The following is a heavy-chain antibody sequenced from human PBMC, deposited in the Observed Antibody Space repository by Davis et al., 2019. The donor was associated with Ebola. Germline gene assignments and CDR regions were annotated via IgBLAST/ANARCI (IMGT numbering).Heavy chain of an antibody. Sequence: GESLKISCAASGFTFSSYSMNWVRQAPGKGLEWVSYISSSSSTIYYADSVKGRFTISRDNAKNSLYLQMNSLRDEDTAVYYCARVKEMYYDFWSGYQYYFDYWGQGTLVTVSS. CDR1: GFTFSSYS. CDR2: ISSSSSTI. CDR3: ARVKEMYYDFWSGYQYYFDY. V-gene: IGHV3-48*02. J-gene: IGHJ4*02. D-gene: IGHD3-3*01.